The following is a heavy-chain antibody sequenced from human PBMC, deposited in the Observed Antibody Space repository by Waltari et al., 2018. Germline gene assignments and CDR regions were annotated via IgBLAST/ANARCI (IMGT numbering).Heavy chain of an antibody. CDR3: ARLRGAND. J-gene: IGHJ4*02. D-gene: IGHD3-10*01. V-gene: IGHV3-7*01. CDR1: GFTFSSYW. Sequence: EVQLVESGGGLVQPGGSLSLSCAASGFTFSSYWMIWVRQAPGQGLEWVANRNRDGSEKAYGASGKGRFTISRDNAKQSLYLQMNSLRPDDTAIYYCARLRGANDWGQGTLVTVSS. CDR2: RNRDGSEK.